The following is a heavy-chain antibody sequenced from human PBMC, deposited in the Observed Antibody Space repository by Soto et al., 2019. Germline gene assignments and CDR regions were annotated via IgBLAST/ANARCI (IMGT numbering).Heavy chain of an antibody. CDR3: ARDKSGDSSGWYPNPPYGMDV. Sequence: QVQLVQSGAEVKKPGSSVKVSCKASGGTFSSNAISWVRQAPGQGLEWMGGIIPIFGTANYAQKFQGRVTITADESTSTAYMELSSLRSEDTAVYYCARDKSGDSSGWYPNPPYGMDVWGQGTTVTVSS. J-gene: IGHJ6*02. V-gene: IGHV1-69*01. CDR2: IIPIFGTA. D-gene: IGHD6-19*01. CDR1: GGTFSSNA.